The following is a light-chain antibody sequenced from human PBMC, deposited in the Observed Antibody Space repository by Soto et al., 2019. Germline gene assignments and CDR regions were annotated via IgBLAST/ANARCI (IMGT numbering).Light chain of an antibody. Sequence: EIVMTQSPATLSVSPGERATLSCRASQSVSSNLAWYQQKSGQAPRLLIYGASTRATGIPARFSGSGSGTEFTLTISSLQSEDFAVYYCQQYNNWPPRDTFGQGTKLEIK. V-gene: IGKV3-15*01. CDR3: QQYNNWPPRDT. CDR2: GAS. J-gene: IGKJ2*01. CDR1: QSVSSN.